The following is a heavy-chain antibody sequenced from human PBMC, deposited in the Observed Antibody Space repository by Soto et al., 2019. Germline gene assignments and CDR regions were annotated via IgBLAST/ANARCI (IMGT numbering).Heavy chain of an antibody. D-gene: IGHD3-16*01. V-gene: IGHV1-18*01. CDR3: ARRRAGGTWDQEPSFFFVV. CDR1: GYTFTNYG. CDR2: ISTYNGDR. Sequence: ASVKVSCNASGYTFTNYGISWVRQAPGQGLEWLGWISTYNGDRDFAQKVQGRVTMTTDTSTTTAYMELRSLRSNDTAVYYCARRRAGGTWDQEPSFFFVVCGPGALVTVSS. J-gene: IGHJ4*02.